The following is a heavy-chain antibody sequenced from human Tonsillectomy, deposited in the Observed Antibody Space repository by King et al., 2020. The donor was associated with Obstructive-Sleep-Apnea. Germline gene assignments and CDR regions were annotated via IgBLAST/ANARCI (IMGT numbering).Heavy chain of an antibody. D-gene: IGHD5-12*01. J-gene: IGHJ4*02. CDR2: LSDDGMKE. CDR1: GFTFSTYG. V-gene: IGHV3-30*18. Sequence: VQLVESGGGVVQPGRSLRLSCAASGFTFSTYGMHWVRQAPGKGLEWVAALSDDGMKEYYADSVKGRFTISRDNSKNTLYLQMGSLRTDDTAVYYCAKSGGCYVDIVATTYYFDYWGQGTLVTVSS. CDR3: AKSGGCYVDIVATTYYFDY.